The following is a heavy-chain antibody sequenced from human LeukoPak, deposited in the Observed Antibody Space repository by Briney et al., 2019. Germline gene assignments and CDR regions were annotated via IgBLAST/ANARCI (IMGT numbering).Heavy chain of an antibody. CDR1: GYTFTSYD. CDR3: ARGRNIVVVPAASNFGY. D-gene: IGHD2-2*01. J-gene: IGHJ4*02. CDR2: MNPNSGNT. V-gene: IGHV1-8*03. Sequence: ASVKVSCKASGYTFTSYDINWVRQATGQGLEWMGWMNPNSGNTGYAQKFQGRVTITRNTSISTAYMELSSLRSEDTAVYYCARGRNIVVVPAASNFGYWGQGTLVTVSS.